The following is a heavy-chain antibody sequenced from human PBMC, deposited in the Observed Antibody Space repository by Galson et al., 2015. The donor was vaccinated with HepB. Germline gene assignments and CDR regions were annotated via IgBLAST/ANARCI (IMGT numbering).Heavy chain of an antibody. J-gene: IGHJ6*02. Sequence: SLRLSCAASGFTFSSYAMSWVRQAPGKGLEWVSAISGSGGSTYYADSVKGRFTISRDNSKNTLYLQMNSLRAEDTAVYYCSKGVAYGGGDCFLGMDVWGQGTTVTVSS. CDR2: ISGSGGST. D-gene: IGHD2-21*02. CDR1: GFTFSSYA. V-gene: IGHV3-23*01. CDR3: SKGVAYGGGDCFLGMDV.